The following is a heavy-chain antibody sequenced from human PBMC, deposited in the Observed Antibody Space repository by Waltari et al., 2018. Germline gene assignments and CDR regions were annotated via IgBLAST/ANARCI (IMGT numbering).Heavy chain of an antibody. D-gene: IGHD4-17*01. CDR1: GGSISPNYN. CDR3: GRIAFGDDGGYFQH. V-gene: IGHV4-39*01. Sequence: QLQLQESGPGLVKPSATLPLTCTVSGGSISPNYNWGWIRQPPGKGLEWMGNMQYRGSTFYNPSLKSRVTISLDTSKNQFSLRLSSVGAADTAVYFCGRIAFGDDGGYFQHWGQGTLVTVSS. J-gene: IGHJ1*01. CDR2: MQYRGST.